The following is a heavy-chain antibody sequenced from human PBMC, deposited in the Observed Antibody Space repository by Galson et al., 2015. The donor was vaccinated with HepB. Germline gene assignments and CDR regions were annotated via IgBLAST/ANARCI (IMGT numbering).Heavy chain of an antibody. CDR3: AREGDYGDSFDY. CDR2: INAGNGNT. D-gene: IGHD4-17*01. V-gene: IGHV1-3*01. CDR1: GYTFTSYA. Sequence: SVKVSCKASGYTFTSYAMHWVRQAPGQRLEWMGWINAGNGNTKYSQKFQGRVTITGDTSASTAYMELSSLRSEDTAVYYCAREGDYGDSFDYWGQGTLVTVSS. J-gene: IGHJ4*02.